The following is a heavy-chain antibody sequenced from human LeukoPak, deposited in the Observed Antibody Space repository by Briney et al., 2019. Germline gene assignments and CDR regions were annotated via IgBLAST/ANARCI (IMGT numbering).Heavy chain of an antibody. V-gene: IGHV3-9*01. CDR3: AKDTCSSTSCSNDY. J-gene: IGHJ4*02. D-gene: IGHD2-2*01. CDR1: GFTFDDYA. CDR2: ITWNSGDI. Sequence: GRSLRLSCAASGFTFDDYAMHWVRQAPGKGLEWVSGITWNSGDIGYADSVKGRFTISRDNAKNSLYLQMNSLRAEDTALYYCAKDTCSSTSCSNDYWGQGTLVTVSS.